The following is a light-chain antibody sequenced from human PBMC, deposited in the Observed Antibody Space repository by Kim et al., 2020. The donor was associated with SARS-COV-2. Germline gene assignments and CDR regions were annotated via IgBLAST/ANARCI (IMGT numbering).Light chain of an antibody. J-gene: IGKJ4*01. V-gene: IGKV3-11*01. Sequence: LCPGERATLSYRASQSVSTSVAWFQHKPGQAPRLLIHDASYRATGIPARFSGSGSGTDFTLTITGLQAEDFAVYYCQQREDWPLTFGGGTKVDIK. CDR2: DAS. CDR3: QQREDWPLT. CDR1: QSVSTS.